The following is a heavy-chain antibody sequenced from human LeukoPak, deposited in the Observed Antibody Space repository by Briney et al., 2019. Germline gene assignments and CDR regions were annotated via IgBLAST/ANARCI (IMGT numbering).Heavy chain of an antibody. CDR1: GFTFGSYT. CDR2: IWYDGSNK. Sequence: GGSLRLSCAASGFTFGSYTMNWVRQAPGKGLEWVAIIWYDGSNKYYADSVKGRFTISRDNSKNTLYLQMNSLRAEDTAVYYCARQLGIFGGNMDFWGQGTLVTVSS. V-gene: IGHV3-33*01. D-gene: IGHD7-27*01. CDR3: ARQLGIFGGNMDF. J-gene: IGHJ4*02.